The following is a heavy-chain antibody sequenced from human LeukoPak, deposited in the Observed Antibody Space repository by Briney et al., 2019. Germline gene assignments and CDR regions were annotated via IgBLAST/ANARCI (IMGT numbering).Heavy chain of an antibody. CDR3: ARVPGDYDGSGSYRAFDV. V-gene: IGHV4-59*01. CDR2: IYFSGST. Sequence: SETLSLTCTVSRASLSRYYWNWIRKPPGKGLEWIGYIYFSGSTNYNPSLKSRVTISVDTSKNQFSLKLTSVTAADAAVYYCARVPGDYDGSGSYRAFDVWGQGTMVIVSS. CDR1: RASLSRYY. J-gene: IGHJ3*01. D-gene: IGHD3-10*01.